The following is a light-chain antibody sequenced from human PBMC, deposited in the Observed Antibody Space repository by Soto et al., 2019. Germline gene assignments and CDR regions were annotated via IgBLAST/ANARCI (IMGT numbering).Light chain of an antibody. V-gene: IGKV3-20*01. CDR3: QQYGSSPRT. CDR1: QSVSSSY. J-gene: IGKJ1*01. CDR2: GAS. Sequence: EIVLTQSPGTLSLSTEERDTRSCRASQSVSSSYLAWYQQKPGQAPRLLIYGASSRATGIPDRFSGSGSGTDFTLTICRLEPEDFAVYYCQQYGSSPRTFGQGTKV.